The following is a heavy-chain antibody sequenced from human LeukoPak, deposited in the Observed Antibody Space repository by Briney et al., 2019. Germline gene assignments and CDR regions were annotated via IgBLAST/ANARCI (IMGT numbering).Heavy chain of an antibody. Sequence: GGSLRLSCAASGFTFSSYWMHWVRQAPGKGLVWVSRINSDGSSTSYADSVKGRFTISRDDSKSIAYLQMNSLKTEDTAVYYCTRGGYGGNENDYWGQGTLVTVSS. D-gene: IGHD4-23*01. J-gene: IGHJ4*02. V-gene: IGHV3-74*01. CDR2: INSDGSST. CDR1: GFTFSSYW. CDR3: TRGGYGGNENDY.